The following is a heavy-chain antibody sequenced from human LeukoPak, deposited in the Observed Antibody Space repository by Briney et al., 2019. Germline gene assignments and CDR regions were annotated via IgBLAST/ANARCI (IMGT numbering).Heavy chain of an antibody. Sequence: SETLSLTCAVYGGSFSGYYWSWIRQPPGKGLEWIGEINHSGSTNYNPSLKSRVTISVDTSKNQFSLKLSFVTAADTAVYYCARNLLQLWQPNMDVWGKGTTVTVSS. J-gene: IGHJ6*03. CDR2: INHSGST. CDR1: GGSFSGYY. D-gene: IGHD5-18*01. CDR3: ARNLLQLWQPNMDV. V-gene: IGHV4-34*01.